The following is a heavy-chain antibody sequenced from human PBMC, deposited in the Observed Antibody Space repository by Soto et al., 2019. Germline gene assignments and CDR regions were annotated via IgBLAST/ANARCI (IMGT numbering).Heavy chain of an antibody. Sequence: GGSLRLSCAASGFTFSSYWMSWVRQAPGKGLEWVANIKQDGSEKYYVDSVKGRFTISRDNAKNSLYLQMNSLRAEDTAVYYCAREYSQQLSEGHFDYWGQGTLVTVSS. J-gene: IGHJ4*02. CDR2: IKQDGSEK. V-gene: IGHV3-7*05. CDR1: GFTFSSYW. D-gene: IGHD6-13*01. CDR3: AREYSQQLSEGHFDY.